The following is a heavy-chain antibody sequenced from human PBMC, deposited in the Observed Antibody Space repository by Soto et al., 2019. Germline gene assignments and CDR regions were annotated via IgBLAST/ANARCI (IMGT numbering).Heavy chain of an antibody. Sequence: PGGSLRLSCAVSGITFSSYWMSWVRQAPGKGLEWVANIKQDGSEKYYVDSVKGRFTISRDDAKNSLYLQMNNLRAEDTAIYYCARDTDFQYWGQGTLVTVSS. CDR1: GITFSSYW. J-gene: IGHJ4*02. D-gene: IGHD4-4*01. CDR3: ARDTDFQY. CDR2: IKQDGSEK. V-gene: IGHV3-7*03.